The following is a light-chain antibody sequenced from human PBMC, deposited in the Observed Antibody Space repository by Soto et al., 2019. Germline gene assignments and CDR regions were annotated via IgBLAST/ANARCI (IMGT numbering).Light chain of an antibody. CDR3: SSYTSSSTYV. J-gene: IGLJ1*01. Sequence: LTQPPSASGSPGQSFTISCTGTSSDVGGYNYVSWYQQHPGKAPKLMIFEVSKRPSGVSDRFSGSKSGNTASLTVSGLQAEDEADYYCSSYTSSSTYVFGTGTKVTVL. CDR1: SSDVGGYNY. CDR2: EVS. V-gene: IGLV2-8*01.